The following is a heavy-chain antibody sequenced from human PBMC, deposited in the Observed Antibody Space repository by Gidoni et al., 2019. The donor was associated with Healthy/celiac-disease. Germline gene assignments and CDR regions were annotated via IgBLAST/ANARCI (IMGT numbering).Heavy chain of an antibody. CDR1: GFTFSSYA. D-gene: IGHD2-21*02. CDR3: ARERCGGDCYFDAFDI. CDR2: ISYDGSNK. Sequence: QVQLVESGGGVVQPGRSLRLSCAAPGFTFSSYAMHWVRQAPGKGLEWVAVISYDGSNKYYADSVKGRFTISRDNSKNTLYLQMNSLRAEDTAVYYCARERCGGDCYFDAFDIWGQGTMVTVSS. J-gene: IGHJ3*02. V-gene: IGHV3-30-3*01.